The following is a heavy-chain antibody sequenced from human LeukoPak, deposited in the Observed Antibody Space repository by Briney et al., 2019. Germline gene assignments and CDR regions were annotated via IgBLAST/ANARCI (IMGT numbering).Heavy chain of an antibody. CDR1: GFTVSSDY. D-gene: IGHD6-19*01. V-gene: IGHV3-30*18. J-gene: IGHJ4*02. CDR2: ISYDGSNK. CDR3: AKLGNIAVAGTSPMDY. Sequence: GGSLRLSCAASGFTVSSDYMSWVRQAPGKGLEWVAVISYDGSNKYYADSVKGRFTISRDNSKNTLYLQMNSLRAGDTAVYYCAKLGNIAVAGTSPMDYWGQGTLVTVSS.